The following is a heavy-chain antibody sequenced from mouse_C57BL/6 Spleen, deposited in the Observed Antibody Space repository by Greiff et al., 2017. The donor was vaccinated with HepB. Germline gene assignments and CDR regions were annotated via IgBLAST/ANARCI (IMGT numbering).Heavy chain of an antibody. J-gene: IGHJ4*01. D-gene: IGHD1-1*01. CDR3: AREGAFTTVHYYAMDY. Sequence: QVQLKQPGAELVKPGASVKLSCKASGYTFTSYWMHWVKQRPGRGLEWIGRIDPNSGGTKYNEKFKSKATLTVDKPSSTAYMQLSSLTSEDSAVYYCAREGAFTTVHYYAMDYWGQGTSVTVSS. CDR1: GYTFTSYW. CDR2: IDPNSGGT. V-gene: IGHV1-72*01.